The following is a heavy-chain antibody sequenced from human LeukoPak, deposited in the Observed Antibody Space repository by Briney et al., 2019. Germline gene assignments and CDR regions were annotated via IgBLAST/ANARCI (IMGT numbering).Heavy chain of an antibody. J-gene: IGHJ5*02. V-gene: IGHV3-48*03. D-gene: IGHD4-11*01. CDR3: ARYSSPVGNCFDP. Sequence: GRSLRLSCAASGFTFSSYEMNWVRQAPGKGLEWVSYISSDGTTIYYAGSVKGRFTISRDNARNSLYLQMNSLRAEDTAVYYCARYSSPVGNCFDPWGQGTLVTVSS. CDR2: ISSDGTTI. CDR1: GFTFSSYE.